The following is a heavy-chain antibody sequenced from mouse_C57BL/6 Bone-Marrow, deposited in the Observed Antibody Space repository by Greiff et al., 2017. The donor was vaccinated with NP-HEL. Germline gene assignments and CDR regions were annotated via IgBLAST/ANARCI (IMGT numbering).Heavy chain of an antibody. V-gene: IGHV14-4*01. D-gene: IGHD2-2*01. CDR1: GFNFKDDY. CDR3: TTGYGYDSYYFDY. Sequence: EVQLQQSGAELVRPGASVKLSCTASGFNFKDDYMHWVKQRPEQGLEWIGWIDPENGDTEYASKFQGKATITADTSSNTAYLQLSSLTSEDTAVYYCTTGYGYDSYYFDYWGQGTTLTVSS. CDR2: IDPENGDT. J-gene: IGHJ2*01.